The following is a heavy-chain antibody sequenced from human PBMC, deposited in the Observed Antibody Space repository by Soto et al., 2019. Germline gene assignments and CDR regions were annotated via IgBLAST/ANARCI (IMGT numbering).Heavy chain of an antibody. Sequence: DVQLVESGGGLVQPGGSLRLSCAVSGFTFSSSEMYWVRQAPGKGLEWISYIHPSGQPIFYADSVKGRFTISRDNANNSLFLQINSLRAEDTTVYYCARRASRWGQGTAVTVSS. CDR3: ARRASR. CDR2: IHPSGQPI. CDR1: GFTFSSSE. J-gene: IGHJ3*01. D-gene: IGHD1-26*01. V-gene: IGHV3-48*03.